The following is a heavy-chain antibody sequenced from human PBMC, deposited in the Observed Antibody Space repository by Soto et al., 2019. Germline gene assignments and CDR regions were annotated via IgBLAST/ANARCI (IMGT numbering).Heavy chain of an antibody. Sequence: GGSLRLSCVGSGFSFRDHSMNWVRQPPGKGLQWISYISSSRENIYYADSVKGRFTVSRDNAKNTLFLQMNSLRDDDSAIYYCARLPKGSVVTGWGQGSLVTVSS. D-gene: IGHD2-21*02. J-gene: IGHJ4*01. V-gene: IGHV3-48*02. CDR3: ARLPKGSVVTG. CDR2: ISSSRENI. CDR1: GFSFRDHS.